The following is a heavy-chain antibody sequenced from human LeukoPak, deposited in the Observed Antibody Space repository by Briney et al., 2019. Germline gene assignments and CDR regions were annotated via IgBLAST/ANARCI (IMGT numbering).Heavy chain of an antibody. CDR1: GGSISSYY. J-gene: IGHJ4*02. CDR3: ARVMYSNYDEGYLDY. V-gene: IGHV4-59*01. D-gene: IGHD4-11*01. Sequence: PSETLSLTCTVSGGSISSYYWSWIRQPPGKGLEWIGYIYYSGSTNYNPSLKSRVTISVDTSKNQFSLKLSSVTAADTAVYYCARVMYSNYDEGYLDYWGQGTLVTVSS. CDR2: IYYSGST.